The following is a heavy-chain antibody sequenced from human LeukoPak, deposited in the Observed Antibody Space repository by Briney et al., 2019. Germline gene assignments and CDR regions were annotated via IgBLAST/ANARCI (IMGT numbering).Heavy chain of an antibody. V-gene: IGHV3-64*01. Sequence: GGSLRLSCAASGFFFSSYAMHWVRQAPGKGLEYVSSISINGGSTYYANSVKGRFTISRDNSRNTLYLQMGSLRAEDMAVYYCARDGTNFRYKRLSYWFDPWGQGTLVTVSS. D-gene: IGHD2/OR15-2a*01. CDR3: ARDGTNFRYKRLSYWFDP. CDR2: ISINGGST. CDR1: GFFFSSYA. J-gene: IGHJ5*02.